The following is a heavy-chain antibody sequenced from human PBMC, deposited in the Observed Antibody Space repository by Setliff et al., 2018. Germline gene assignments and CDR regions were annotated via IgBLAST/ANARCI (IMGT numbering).Heavy chain of an antibody. CDR3: ARLPPLHTPMALTFDY. V-gene: IGHV4-61*09. D-gene: IGHD5-18*01. CDR1: GGSIRSGSYY. CDR2: IYTSGST. Sequence: SETLSLTCTVSGGSIRSGSYYWNWIRQAAGKGLEWLGHIYTSGSTKYSPSLESRVTISVDTSKNQFSLRLSSVTGADTAVYYCARLPPLHTPMALTFDYWGQGILVTVSS. J-gene: IGHJ4*02.